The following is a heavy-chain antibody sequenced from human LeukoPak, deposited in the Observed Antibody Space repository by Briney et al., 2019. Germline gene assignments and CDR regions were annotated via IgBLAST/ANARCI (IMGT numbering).Heavy chain of an antibody. CDR3: ARDARVQKWFGEVIMTTTYYFDD. V-gene: IGHV4-39*07. CDR2: IYYSGSA. CDR1: GGSISSNKYY. J-gene: IGHJ4*02. D-gene: IGHD3-10*01. Sequence: SETLSLTCTVSGGSISSNKYYWGWIRQPPGKGLEWIGSIYYSGSAYYNPSLKSRVTISVDTSKNQFSLKLTSVTAADTAVYYCARDARVQKWFGEVIMTTTYYFDDWGQGTLVTVSS.